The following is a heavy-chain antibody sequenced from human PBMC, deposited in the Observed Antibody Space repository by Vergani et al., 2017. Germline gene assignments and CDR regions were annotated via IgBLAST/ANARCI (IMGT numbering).Heavy chain of an antibody. Sequence: QVQLVQSGAEVKKPGSSVKVSCKASGGTFSSYTISWVRQAPGQGLEWMGRIIPILGIANYAQKFQGRVTITADKSTSTAYMELSSLRSEDTAVYYCARWSNYYCDYGMDVWGQGTTVTVSS. J-gene: IGHJ6*02. CDR1: GGTFSSYT. V-gene: IGHV1-69*02. CDR3: ARWSNYYCDYGMDV. D-gene: IGHD3-3*01. CDR2: IIPILGIA.